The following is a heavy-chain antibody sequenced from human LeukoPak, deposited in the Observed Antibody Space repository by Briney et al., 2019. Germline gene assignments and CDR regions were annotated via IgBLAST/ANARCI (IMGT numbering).Heavy chain of an antibody. Sequence: GGSLRLSGAASGFTVSSNYMSWVRQAPGKGLEWVSVIYSGCSTYYADSVKGRFTISRHNSKNTLYLQVNSLRAEDTAVYYCASVRGYSYGPLGYWGQGTLVTVSS. CDR1: GFTVSSNY. CDR3: ASVRGYSYGPLGY. CDR2: IYSGCST. J-gene: IGHJ4*02. V-gene: IGHV3-53*04. D-gene: IGHD5-18*01.